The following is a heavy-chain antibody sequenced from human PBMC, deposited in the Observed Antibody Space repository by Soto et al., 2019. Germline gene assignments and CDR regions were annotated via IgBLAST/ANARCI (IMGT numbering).Heavy chain of an antibody. CDR2: ISDSSSII. CDR1: GFAFPSCN. V-gene: IGHV3-48*01. CDR3: ARDRGSSSWHSFDY. J-gene: IGHJ4*02. D-gene: IGHD2-2*01. Sequence: GGSLRLSCAASGFAFPSCNINWVRPAPGKGLEWVSYISDSSSIIKYADSVKGRFTISRDNAKNSLYLQMNSLRAEDTAVYYCARDRGSSSWHSFDYWGQGTVVTVSS.